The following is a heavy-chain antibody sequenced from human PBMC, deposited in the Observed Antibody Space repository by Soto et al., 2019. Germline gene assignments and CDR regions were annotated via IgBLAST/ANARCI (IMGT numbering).Heavy chain of an antibody. J-gene: IGHJ4*02. CDR3: ARDGINYGDECYFDY. CDR2: ISYDGSNK. CDR1: GFTFSSYA. Sequence: QVQLVESGAGVVQPGRSLRLSCAASGFTFSSYAMHWVRQAPGKGLEWVAVISYDGSNKYYADSVKGRFTISRDNSKNTLYLQMNSLRAEDRAVYYCARDGINYGDECYFDYWGQGALVTVSS. D-gene: IGHD4-17*01. V-gene: IGHV3-30-3*01.